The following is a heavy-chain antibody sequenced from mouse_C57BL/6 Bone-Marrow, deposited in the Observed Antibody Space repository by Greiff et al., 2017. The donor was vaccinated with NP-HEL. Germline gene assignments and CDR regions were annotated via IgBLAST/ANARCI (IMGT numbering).Heavy chain of an antibody. D-gene: IGHD3-2*02. CDR3: ARRRQLRLFFDY. J-gene: IGHJ2*01. Sequence: VQLQQPGAELVMPGASVKLSCKASGYTFTSYWMHWVKQRPGQGLEWIGEIDPSDSYTNYNQKFKGKSTLTVDKSSSTAYMQLSSLTSEDSAVYYCARRRQLRLFFDYWGQGTTLTVSS. CDR1: GYTFTSYW. V-gene: IGHV1-69*01. CDR2: IDPSDSYT.